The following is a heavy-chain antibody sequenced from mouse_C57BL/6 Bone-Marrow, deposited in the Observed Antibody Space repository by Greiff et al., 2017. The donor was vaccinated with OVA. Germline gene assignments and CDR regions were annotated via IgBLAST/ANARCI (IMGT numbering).Heavy chain of an antibody. CDR1: GYTFTSYT. Sequence: QVQLQQSGAELARPGASVKMSCKTSGYTFTSYTMHWVKQRPGQGLEWIGYINPSSGYTKSNQKFKDKATLTADKSSSTAYMQLSSLTSEDSAVYYCAREGYYDAMDYWGQGTSVTVSS. D-gene: IGHD2-2*01. V-gene: IGHV1-4*01. J-gene: IGHJ4*01. CDR2: INPSSGYT. CDR3: AREGYYDAMDY.